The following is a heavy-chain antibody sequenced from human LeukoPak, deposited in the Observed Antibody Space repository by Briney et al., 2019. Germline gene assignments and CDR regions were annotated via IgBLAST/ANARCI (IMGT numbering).Heavy chain of an antibody. V-gene: IGHV3-23*01. CDR1: GFTFGSYA. Sequence: PGGSLRLSCVASGFTFGSYAMSWVRQAPGKGLEWVAAITSRGDSTYYADSVKGRFTISRDNSKNTLYSQMNSLRAEDTALYYCAKPGISMVVVLNYFDYWGQGTLVTVSS. CDR3: AKPGISMVVVLNYFDY. D-gene: IGHD3-22*01. J-gene: IGHJ4*02. CDR2: ITSRGDST.